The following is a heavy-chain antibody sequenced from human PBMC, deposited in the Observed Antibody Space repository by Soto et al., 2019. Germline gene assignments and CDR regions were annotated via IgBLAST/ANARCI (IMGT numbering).Heavy chain of an antibody. V-gene: IGHV3-23*01. D-gene: IGHD3-16*01. Sequence: GGSLRRSCAASGFTFSSFAMSWVRQAPGKGLEWVSAISSGGSSTNYAASVKGRFTISRDNSKNTLYLQMNGLRDEDTAVYYCAKTGGVAAPDYWGQGTLVTVSS. J-gene: IGHJ4*02. CDR2: ISSGGSST. CDR3: AKTGGVAAPDY. CDR1: GFTFSSFA.